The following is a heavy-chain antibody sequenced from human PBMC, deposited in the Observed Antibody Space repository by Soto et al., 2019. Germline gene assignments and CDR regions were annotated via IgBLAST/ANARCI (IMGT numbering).Heavy chain of an antibody. Sequence: PSDTLSLTCAVYGGSFSGYYWSWIRQPPGKGLEWIGEINHSGSTNYNPSLKSRVTISVDTSKNQFSLKLSSVTAADTAVYYCARVRSHNWNYVNYYYYYGMDVWGQGTTVTVSS. CDR2: INHSGST. D-gene: IGHD1-7*01. V-gene: IGHV4-34*01. CDR3: ARVRSHNWNYVNYYYYYGMDV. CDR1: GGSFSGYY. J-gene: IGHJ6*02.